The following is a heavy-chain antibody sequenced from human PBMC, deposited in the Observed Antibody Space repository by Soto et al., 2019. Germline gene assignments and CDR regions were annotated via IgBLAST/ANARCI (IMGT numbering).Heavy chain of an antibody. CDR2: TYYRSKWYN. CDR3: AARITIFGVVIEAFDI. CDR1: GDSVSSNSAA. V-gene: IGHV6-1*01. D-gene: IGHD3-3*01. J-gene: IGHJ3*02. Sequence: SQTLSLTCAISGDSVSSNSAAWNCIRQSPSRGLEWLGRTYYRSKWYNDYAVSVKSRITINPDTSKNQFSLQLNSVTPEDTAVYYCAARITIFGVVIEAFDIWGQGTMVTVSS.